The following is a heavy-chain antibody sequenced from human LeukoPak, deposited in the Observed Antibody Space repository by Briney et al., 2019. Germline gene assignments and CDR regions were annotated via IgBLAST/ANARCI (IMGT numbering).Heavy chain of an antibody. Sequence: SVKVSCKASGYTFTSYGISWVRQAPGQGLEWMGWISAYNGNTNYAQKLQGRVTMTTDTSTSTAYMELRSLRSDDTAVYYCARLWFGELSSGGPFDYWGQGTLVTVSS. CDR3: ARLWFGELSSGGPFDY. CDR2: ISAYNGNT. CDR1: GYTFTSYG. D-gene: IGHD3-10*01. J-gene: IGHJ4*02. V-gene: IGHV1-18*01.